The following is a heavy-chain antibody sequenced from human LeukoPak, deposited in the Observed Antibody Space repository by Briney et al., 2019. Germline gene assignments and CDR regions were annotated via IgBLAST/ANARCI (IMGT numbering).Heavy chain of an antibody. CDR1: GFTFTSSA. V-gene: IGHV1-58*02. Sequence: PVKVSCEASGFTFTSSAMQWVRQARGQRLEWIGWIVVGSGNTNYAQKFQERVTITRDMSTSTAYMELSSLRSEDTAVYYCAADGNSGSFRRWGQGTLVTVSS. CDR2: IVVGSGNT. J-gene: IGHJ4*02. CDR3: AADGNSGSFRR. D-gene: IGHD1-26*01.